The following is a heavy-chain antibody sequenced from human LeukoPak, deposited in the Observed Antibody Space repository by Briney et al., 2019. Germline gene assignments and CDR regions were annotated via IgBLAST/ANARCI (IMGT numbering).Heavy chain of an antibody. CDR2: ISSSSSTI. J-gene: IGHJ6*03. CDR3: ARRGYCSSTSCPTPVYYYYYMDV. D-gene: IGHD2-2*01. Sequence: GGSLRLSCAASGFTFSSYSMNWVRQAPGKGLEWVSYISSSSSTIYYADSVKGRFTISRDNAKNSLYLQMNSLRAEDTAVYYCARRGYCSSTSCPTPVYYYYYMDVWGKGTTVTVSS. V-gene: IGHV3-48*01. CDR1: GFTFSSYS.